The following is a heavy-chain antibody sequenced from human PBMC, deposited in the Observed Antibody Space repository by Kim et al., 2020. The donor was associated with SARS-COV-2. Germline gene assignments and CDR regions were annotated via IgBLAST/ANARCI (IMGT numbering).Heavy chain of an antibody. V-gene: IGHV1-24*01. J-gene: IGHJ4*02. CDR2: FDPEDGET. CDR3: ATVLGGSYYVQTFDY. CDR1: GYTLTELS. D-gene: IGHD1-26*01. Sequence: ASVKVSCKVSGYTLTELSMHWVRQAPGKGLEWMGGFDPEDGETIYAQKFQGRVTMTEDTSTDTAYMELSSLRSEDTAVYYCATVLGGSYYVQTFDYWGQGTLVTVSS.